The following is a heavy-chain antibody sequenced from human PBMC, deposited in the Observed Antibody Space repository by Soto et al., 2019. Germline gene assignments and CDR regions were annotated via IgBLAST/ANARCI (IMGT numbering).Heavy chain of an antibody. CDR3: AKATYHDILTGYRDLDH. CDR2: ISYDGSNK. V-gene: IGHV3-30*18. CDR1: GFTFSNYG. J-gene: IGHJ4*02. Sequence: GGSLRLSCAASGFTFSNYGMHWVRQAPGKGLEWVAVISYDGSNKYYADSVKGRFTISRGNSKNTLNLQMNSLRAEDTAVYYCAKATYHDILTGYRDLDHWGQGTLVTVSS. D-gene: IGHD3-9*01.